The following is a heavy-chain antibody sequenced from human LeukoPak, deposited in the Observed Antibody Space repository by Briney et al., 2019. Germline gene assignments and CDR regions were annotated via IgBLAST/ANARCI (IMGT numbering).Heavy chain of an antibody. CDR3: ASLPLYHYDTRGYVRSY. V-gene: IGHV4-39*07. CDR1: GGSISSSSHF. D-gene: IGHD3-22*01. J-gene: IGHJ4*02. CDR2: IYYSGST. Sequence: SETLSLTCTVSGGSISSSSHFWGWIRQPPGKGLEWIESIYYSGSTNYNSSLKSRVTISVDTSKNHFSLKLSSVSAADTAVYYCASLPLYHYDTRGYVRSYWGQGTLVTVSS.